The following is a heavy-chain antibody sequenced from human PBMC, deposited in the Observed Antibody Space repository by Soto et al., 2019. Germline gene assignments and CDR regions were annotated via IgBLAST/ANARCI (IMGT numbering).Heavy chain of an antibody. J-gene: IGHJ4*02. CDR3: ARAHHYYDSSGYYSHFDY. V-gene: IGHV4-30-4*01. Sequence: QVQLQESGPGLVKPSQTLSLTCTVSGGSISNGDYYWSWIRQPPGKGLEWIGYIYYSGSTYYNPSLKSRVTISVDTSKNQFSLKLSSVTAADTAVYYCARAHHYYDSSGYYSHFDYWGQGTLVTLSS. D-gene: IGHD3-22*01. CDR1: GGSISNGDYY. CDR2: IYYSGST.